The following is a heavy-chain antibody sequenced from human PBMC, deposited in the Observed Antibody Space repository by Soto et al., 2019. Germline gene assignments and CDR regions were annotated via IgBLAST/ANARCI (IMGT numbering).Heavy chain of an antibody. D-gene: IGHD4-17*01. CDR2: IWYDGSNK. CDR3: ARDLSGDYGALDT. J-gene: IGHJ3*02. V-gene: IGHV3-33*01. Sequence: PGESLKISCTRSGFTFSTYGMHWARQAPGKGLEWVAVIWYDGSNKVYADSVKGRFTISRDNSKNTLYLQMNSLRAEDTAVYYCARDLSGDYGALDTWGQGTMVTVSS. CDR1: GFTFSTYG.